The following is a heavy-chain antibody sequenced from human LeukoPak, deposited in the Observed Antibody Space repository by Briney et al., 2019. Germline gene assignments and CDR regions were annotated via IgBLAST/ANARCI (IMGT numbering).Heavy chain of an antibody. CDR2: IYSGGST. CDR3: ARGGYSYGLTY. CDR1: GFHVSSKY. J-gene: IGHJ4*02. Sequence: GSLRLSCAASGFHVSSKYMSWVRQAPGKGLEWVSVIYSGGSTYYADSVKGRFIISRDNSKNMLYLQMNSLRAEDTAVYYCARGGYSYGLTYWGQGTLVTVSS. D-gene: IGHD5-18*01. V-gene: IGHV3-53*01.